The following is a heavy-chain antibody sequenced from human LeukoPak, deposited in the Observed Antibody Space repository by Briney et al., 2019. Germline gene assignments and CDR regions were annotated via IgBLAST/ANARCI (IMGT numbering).Heavy chain of an antibody. CDR3: ARGEGSSIAARPNGFDY. CDR1: GYTFTSYD. V-gene: IGHV1-8*01. Sequence: ASVKVSCKASGYTFTSYDINWVRQATGQGLEGMGWMNPNSGNTGYAQKFQGRVTMTRNTSISTAYMELSSLRSEDTAVYYCARGEGSSIAARPNGFDYWGQGTLVTVSS. CDR2: MNPNSGNT. J-gene: IGHJ4*02. D-gene: IGHD6-6*01.